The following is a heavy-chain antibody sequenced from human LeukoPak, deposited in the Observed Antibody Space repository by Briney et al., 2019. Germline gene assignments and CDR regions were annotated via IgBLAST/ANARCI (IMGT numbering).Heavy chain of an antibody. CDR2: IYYSGST. V-gene: IGHV4-59*01. CDR3: AREGGAEKGNWFDP. D-gene: IGHD3-16*01. Sequence: SSETLSLTCTVSGGSISTYYWRWIRQPPGKGLEWIGYIYYSGSTNYNPSLKSRVTISVDTSKNQFSLKLSSVTAADTAVYYCAREGGAEKGNWFDPWGQGTLVTVSS. CDR1: GGSISTYY. J-gene: IGHJ5*02.